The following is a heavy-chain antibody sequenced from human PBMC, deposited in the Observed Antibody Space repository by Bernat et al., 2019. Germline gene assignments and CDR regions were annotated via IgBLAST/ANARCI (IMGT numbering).Heavy chain of an antibody. V-gene: IGHV3-7*01. CDR3: ARDRARSSRWFSGLDY. J-gene: IGHJ4*02. D-gene: IGHD6-13*01. CDR1: GFTFSSYW. CDR2: IKQDGRDK. Sequence: EVQLVESGGGLVQPGGSLRLSCAVSGFTFSSYWMSWVRQAPGKGLEWVANIKQDGRDKYYVDSVKGRFTISRDNAKNSLYLQMNSLRGEDTAVYYCARDRARSSRWFSGLDYWGQGTLVTVSS.